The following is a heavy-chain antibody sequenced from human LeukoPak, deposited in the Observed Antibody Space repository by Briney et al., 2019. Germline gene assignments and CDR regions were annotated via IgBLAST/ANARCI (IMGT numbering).Heavy chain of an antibody. J-gene: IGHJ4*02. CDR1: GFTFDDYA. CDR2: ISWNSNTR. V-gene: IGHV3-9*01. Sequence: GGSLRLSCVASGFTFDDYAIHWVRQAPGKGLEWVSGISWNSNTRGYADSVKGRFTISRDNAKNSLYLQMNSLRAEDTALYYCAKDISTSIVGATHFDYWGQGALVTVSS. CDR3: AKDISTSIVGATHFDY. D-gene: IGHD1-26*01.